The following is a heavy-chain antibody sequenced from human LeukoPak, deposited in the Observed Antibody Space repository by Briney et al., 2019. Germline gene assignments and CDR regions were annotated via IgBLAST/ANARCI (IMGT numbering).Heavy chain of an antibody. D-gene: IGHD1-26*01. CDR1: GGSISSYY. CDR2: IYYSGST. J-gene: IGHJ3*02. V-gene: IGHV4-59*01. Sequence: SETLSLTCTVSGGSISSYYWSWIRQPPGKGLEWIGYIYYSGSTNYNPSLKSRVTISVDTSKNQFSLKLSSVTAADTAVYYCARAPRGALGGARRAFDIWGQGTMVTVSS. CDR3: ARAPRGALGGARRAFDI.